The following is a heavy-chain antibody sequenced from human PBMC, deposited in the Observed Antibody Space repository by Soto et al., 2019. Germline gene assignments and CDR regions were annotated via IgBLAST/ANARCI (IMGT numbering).Heavy chain of an antibody. D-gene: IGHD3-22*01. CDR3: ARSYYDSSGYYYDMDY. V-gene: IGHV5-51*01. Sequence: PGESLKISCKGSGYNYDTYWIAWVRQMPGKGLEWMGIISPRDSDTRYRPSFQGQVTISADRSTTTAYLQWYSLKASDTAMYYCARSYYDSSGYYYDMDYWGQGTLVTVSS. CDR2: ISPRDSDT. J-gene: IGHJ4*02. CDR1: GYNYDTYW.